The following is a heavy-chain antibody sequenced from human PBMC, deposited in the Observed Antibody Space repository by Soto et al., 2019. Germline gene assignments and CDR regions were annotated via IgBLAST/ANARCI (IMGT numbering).Heavy chain of an antibody. D-gene: IGHD5-18*01. J-gene: IGHJ4*02. V-gene: IGHV4-31*03. CDR1: GGSISSGGYY. Sequence: QVQLQESGPVLVKPSQTLSLTCTVSGGSISSGGYYWSWIRQHPGKGLEWIGYIYYSGSTYYNPSLKSRVTLSVDTSKNQFSLKLSSVTAADTAVYYCARDRGRDTTDLYYFDYWGQGTLVTVSS. CDR3: ARDRGRDTTDLYYFDY. CDR2: IYYSGST.